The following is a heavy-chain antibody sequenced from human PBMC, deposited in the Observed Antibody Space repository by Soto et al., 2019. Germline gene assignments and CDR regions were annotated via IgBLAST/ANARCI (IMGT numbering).Heavy chain of an antibody. D-gene: IGHD2-2*01. CDR3: ARHLRDIVVVPTGMDV. CDR2: IDPSDSYT. Sequence: LKISCKGSGYSFTSYWISWVRQMPGKGLEWMGRIDPSDSYTNYSPSFQGHVTISADKSISTAYLQWSSLKASDTAMYYCARHLRDIVVVPTGMDVWGQGTTVTVSS. J-gene: IGHJ6*02. CDR1: GYSFTSYW. V-gene: IGHV5-10-1*01.